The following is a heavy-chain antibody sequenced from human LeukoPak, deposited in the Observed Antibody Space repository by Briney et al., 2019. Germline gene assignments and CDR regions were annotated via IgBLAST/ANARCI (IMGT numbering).Heavy chain of an antibody. D-gene: IGHD2/OR15-2a*01. J-gene: IGHJ5*02. V-gene: IGHV1-2*02. CDR3: ARDLDFTWFDP. CDR2: INPSTGAT. CDR1: GYTFTGFY. Sequence: ASVRVSCKASGYTFTGFYFHWVRQAPGQGLEWMGWINPSTGATHYAQKFQGRFAMSADTSITTVYLDLGSLTSADTALYYCARDLDFTWFDPWGQGTLVIVYS.